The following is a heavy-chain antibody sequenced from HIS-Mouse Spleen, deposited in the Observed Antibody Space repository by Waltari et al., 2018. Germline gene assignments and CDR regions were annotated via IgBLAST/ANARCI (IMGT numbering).Heavy chain of an antibody. Sequence: QVQLVQSGAEVKKPGASVKVSCKASGYTFTSYDINWVRQATGQGLEWMGWMNPNSSNPGYAQQCQGRVTMTRNTSISTAYMELSSLRSEDTAVYYCARVAGDTGNYWYFDLWGRGTLVTVSS. D-gene: IGHD7-27*01. J-gene: IGHJ2*01. CDR2: MNPNSSNP. CDR1: GYTFTSYD. CDR3: ARVAGDTGNYWYFDL. V-gene: IGHV1-8*01.